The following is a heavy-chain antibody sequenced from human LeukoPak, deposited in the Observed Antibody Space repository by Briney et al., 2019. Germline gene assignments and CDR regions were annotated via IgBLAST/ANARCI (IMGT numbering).Heavy chain of an antibody. V-gene: IGHV4-59*08. CDR1: GGSISGYY. J-gene: IGHJ5*02. CDR2: IYYSGST. CDR3: AKGNWNSYPGWFDP. D-gene: IGHD1-1*01. Sequence: SETLSLTCTVSGGSISGYYWSWIRQPPGKGLEWIGYIYYSGSTNYNPSLKSRVTISVDTSKNQFSLRLSSVTAADTAVYYCAKGNWNSYPGWFDPWGQGTLVTVSS.